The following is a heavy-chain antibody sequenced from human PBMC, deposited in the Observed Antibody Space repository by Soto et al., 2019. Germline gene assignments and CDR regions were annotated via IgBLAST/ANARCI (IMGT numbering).Heavy chain of an antibody. D-gene: IGHD4-4*01. CDR1: EGSIRGYY. V-gene: IGHV4-59*01. J-gene: IGHJ4*02. Sequence: SETLSLTCTVSEGSIRGYYWSWIRQPPGKGLEWIGYFHYTGISNYNSSLKSRVTMSLDTSKNQFSLKLSSVSAADTAIYYCARGASNWQYFDYWGQGAVVTVSS. CDR2: FHYTGIS. CDR3: ARGASNWQYFDY.